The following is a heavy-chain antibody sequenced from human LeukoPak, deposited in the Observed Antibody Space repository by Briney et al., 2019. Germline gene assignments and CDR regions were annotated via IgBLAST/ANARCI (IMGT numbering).Heavy chain of an antibody. D-gene: IGHD6-13*01. CDR3: ARRGEAAAKGGRYFDQ. Sequence: SEILSLTCAVYGGSFSGYYWSWIRQPPGKGLEWIGEINHSGSTNYNPSLKSRVTISVDTSKNQFSLKLSSVNAADTAVYFCARRGEAAAKGGRYFDQWGQGTLVTVSS. V-gene: IGHV4-34*01. CDR2: INHSGST. J-gene: IGHJ4*02. CDR1: GGSFSGYY.